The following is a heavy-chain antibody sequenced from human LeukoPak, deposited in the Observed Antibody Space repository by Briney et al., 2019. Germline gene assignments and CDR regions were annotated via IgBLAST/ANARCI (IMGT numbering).Heavy chain of an antibody. CDR3: ARYPLSYPGNWHYFFDY. V-gene: IGHV1-18*01. CDR2: ISASNGNT. D-gene: IGHD1-7*01. Sequence: GASVKVSCKASGYSFSSYGITWVRQAPGQGLEWLGWISASNGNTNYAQKLQGRVTMTSDTSTSTAYMDLRSLTPDDTAFYYCARYPLSYPGNWHYFFDYWGQGTLLTVSS. CDR1: GYSFSSYG. J-gene: IGHJ4*02.